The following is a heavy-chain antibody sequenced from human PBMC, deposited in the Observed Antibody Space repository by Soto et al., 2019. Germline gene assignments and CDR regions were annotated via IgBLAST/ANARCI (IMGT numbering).Heavy chain of an antibody. V-gene: IGHV3-30-3*01. CDR1: GFTFSSYA. J-gene: IGHJ5*02. CDR3: ARDRGSDGYSFYA. D-gene: IGHD6-19*01. Sequence: QVQLVESGGGVVQPGRSLRLSCAASGFTFSSYAMHWVRQATGKGLEWVAVISYDGSNKYYADSVKGRFTISRDNSKNTLYMQMNRLRAEDTAVDYGARDRGSDGYSFYAWGQGTLVTVSS. CDR2: ISYDGSNK.